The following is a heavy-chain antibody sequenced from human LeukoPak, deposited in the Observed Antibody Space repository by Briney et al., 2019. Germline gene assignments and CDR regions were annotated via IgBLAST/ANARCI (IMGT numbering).Heavy chain of an antibody. CDR1: GFTFSVHY. J-gene: IGHJ4*02. CDR3: TRTDISGYPRY. CDR2: SRNRANSYTT. Sequence: GGCQRLSCAASGFTFSVHYMDWVRQAPGKRLEWVGRSRNRANSYTTEYAASVKGRFTISRDGSENSLYLQMNSLKSEDTAVYYCTRTDISGYPRYWGLGTLVTVSS. D-gene: IGHD3-22*01. V-gene: IGHV3-72*01.